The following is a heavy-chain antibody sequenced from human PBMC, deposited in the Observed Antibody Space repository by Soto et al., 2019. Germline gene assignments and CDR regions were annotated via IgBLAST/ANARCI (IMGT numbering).Heavy chain of an antibody. D-gene: IGHD6-6*01. Sequence: QVQLQQWGAGLLKPSETLSLTCAVYGGSFSGYYWSWIRQPLGKGLEWIGEINHSGSTNYNPSLKSRVTISVDTSKNQFSLKLSSVTAADTAVYYCARGAARPDDYWGQGTLVTVSS. CDR2: INHSGST. J-gene: IGHJ4*02. CDR1: GGSFSGYY. CDR3: ARGAARPDDY. V-gene: IGHV4-34*01.